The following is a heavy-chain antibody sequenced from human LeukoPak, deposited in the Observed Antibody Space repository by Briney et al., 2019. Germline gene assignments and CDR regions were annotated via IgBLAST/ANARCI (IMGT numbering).Heavy chain of an antibody. CDR1: GYTFTSYD. CDR2: MNPNSGNT. D-gene: IGHD3-22*01. V-gene: IGHV1-8*01. Sequence: EASVKVSCKASGYTFTSYDINWVRQATGQGLEWMGWMNPNSGNTGYAQKFQGRVTMTRNTSISTAYMELSSLRSEDTAVYYCARVAYDLYYFDYWGQGTLVTVSS. CDR3: ARVAYDLYYFDY. J-gene: IGHJ4*02.